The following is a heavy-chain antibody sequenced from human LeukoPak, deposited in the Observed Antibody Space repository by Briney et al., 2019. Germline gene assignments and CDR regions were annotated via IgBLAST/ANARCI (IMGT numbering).Heavy chain of an antibody. V-gene: IGHV4-4*08. D-gene: IGHD7-27*01. J-gene: IGHJ4*02. CDR2: IYTSGST. Sequence: SETLSLTCTVSGGSISSYYWSWIRQPPGKGLEWIGYIYTSGSTNYNPSLESRVTISVDTSKNQFSLKLSSVTAADTAVYYCARDRVWGFFDYWGQGTLVTVSS. CDR3: ARDRVWGFFDY. CDR1: GGSISSYY.